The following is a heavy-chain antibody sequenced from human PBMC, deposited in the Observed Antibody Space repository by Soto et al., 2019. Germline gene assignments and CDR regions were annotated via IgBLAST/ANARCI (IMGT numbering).Heavy chain of an antibody. Sequence: GSLRLSCTVSGFDFGDYYMSWIRQAPGKGLEWVSYIDSGDGTTYYTDSVKGRFTISRDNAKKTVYLQMSSLRVEDTALYYCVRPYYSSSWFPFDRWGQGTLVTVSS. V-gene: IGHV3-11*01. J-gene: IGHJ4*02. CDR2: IDSGDGTT. CDR1: GFDFGDYY. CDR3: VRPYYSSSWFPFDR. D-gene: IGHD6-13*01.